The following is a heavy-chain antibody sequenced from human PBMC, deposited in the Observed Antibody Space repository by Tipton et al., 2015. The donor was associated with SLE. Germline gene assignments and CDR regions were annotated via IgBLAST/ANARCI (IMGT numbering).Heavy chain of an antibody. CDR2: IYPGDSDT. Sequence: QLVQSGAEVKKPGESLKISCKGSGYSFTSYWIGWVRQMPGKGLEWMGIIYPGDSDTRYSPSFQGQVTISADKSISTAYLQWSSLKASDTAMYYCARQGYSSSWYWNYYYYMDVWGKGTTVTVSS. V-gene: IGHV5-51*01. CDR1: GYSFTSYW. CDR3: ARQGYSSSWYWNYYYYMDV. D-gene: IGHD6-13*01. J-gene: IGHJ6*03.